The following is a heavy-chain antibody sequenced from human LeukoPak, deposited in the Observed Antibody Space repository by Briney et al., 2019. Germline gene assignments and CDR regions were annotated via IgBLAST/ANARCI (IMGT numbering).Heavy chain of an antibody. CDR2: IYHSGST. Sequence: SETLSLTCTVSGYSFTSGYYWGWIRQPPGKGLEWIGSIYHSGSTYYNPSLKSRVTISVDTSKNQFSLKLSSVTAADTAVYYCARESGTRAFDIWGQGTMVTVSS. CDR1: GYSFTSGYY. D-gene: IGHD6-13*01. CDR3: ARESGTRAFDI. V-gene: IGHV4-38-2*02. J-gene: IGHJ3*02.